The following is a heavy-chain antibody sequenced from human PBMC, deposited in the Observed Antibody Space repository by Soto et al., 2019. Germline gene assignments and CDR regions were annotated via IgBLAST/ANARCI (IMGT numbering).Heavy chain of an antibody. Sequence: SQALSRTCAISGDTVSRNRAAWNWIRQSPSRGLEWLGRTYYRTRWYNDYAVSVKGRITINPDPSRNQFSLQLNSVTPEDTAVYYCAAATRGYLYYGLDVWGQGTTVTVSS. CDR3: AAATRGYLYYGLDV. V-gene: IGHV6-1*01. D-gene: IGHD5-12*01. CDR2: TYYRTRWYN. J-gene: IGHJ6*02. CDR1: GDTVSRNRAA.